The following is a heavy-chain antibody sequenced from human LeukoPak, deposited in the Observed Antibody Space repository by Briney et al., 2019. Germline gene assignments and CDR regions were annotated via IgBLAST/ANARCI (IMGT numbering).Heavy chain of an antibody. D-gene: IGHD6-13*01. CDR1: GGSISSYY. Sequence: SETLSLTCTVSGGSISSYYWSWIRQPPGKGLEWIGYIYYSGSTNYNPSLKSRVTISVDTSKNQFSLKLSSVTAAGTAVYYCARRYSSSWYWYFDLWGRGTLVTVSS. CDR3: ARRYSSSWYWYFDL. CDR2: IYYSGST. V-gene: IGHV4-59*08. J-gene: IGHJ2*01.